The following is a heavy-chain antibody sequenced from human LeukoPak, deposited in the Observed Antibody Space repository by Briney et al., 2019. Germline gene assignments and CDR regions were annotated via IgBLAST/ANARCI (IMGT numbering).Heavy chain of an antibody. V-gene: IGHV4-39*01. J-gene: IGHJ4*02. D-gene: IGHD6-19*01. Sequence: PSETLSLTCSVSGGLITSTIHYWAWIRQPPGQGLEWLASIYYNGITYYNASLESRVTMSVDPSRNQFSLRLSSVSAADTSVYYCARQPTVKRGAVASNFDYWGQGTLVTVSS. CDR2: IYYNGIT. CDR1: GGLITSTIHY. CDR3: ARQPTVKRGAVASNFDY.